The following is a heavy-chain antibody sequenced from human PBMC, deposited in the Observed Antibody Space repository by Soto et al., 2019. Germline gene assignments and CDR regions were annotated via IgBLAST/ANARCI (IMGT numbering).Heavy chain of an antibody. J-gene: IGHJ4*02. Sequence: EVQLVESGGGLVKPGGSLRLSCAASGFTFSNAWMSWVRQAPGKGLEWVGRIKSKTDGGTTDYAAPEKGRFTSSRDDSNNMLLLQMTSLITEDTVGDYCPPETGLRFGVFDYWGQGTLVTVSS. CDR1: GFTFSNAW. CDR2: IKSKTDGGTT. CDR3: PPETGLRFGVFDY. V-gene: IGHV3-15*01. D-gene: IGHD3-10*01.